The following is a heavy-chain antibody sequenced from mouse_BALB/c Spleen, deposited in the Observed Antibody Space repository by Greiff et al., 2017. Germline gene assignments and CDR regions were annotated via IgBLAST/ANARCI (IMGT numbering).Heavy chain of an antibody. V-gene: IGHV6-6*02. J-gene: IGHJ2*01. CDR2: IRLKSNNYAT. CDR1: GFTFSNYW. Sequence: EVMLVESGGGLVQPGGSMKLSCVASGFTFSNYWMNWVRQSPEKGLEWVAEIRLKSNNYATHYAESVKGRFTISRDDSKSSVYLQMNNLRAEDTGIYYCTRVFDYWGQGTTLTVSS. CDR3: TRVFDY.